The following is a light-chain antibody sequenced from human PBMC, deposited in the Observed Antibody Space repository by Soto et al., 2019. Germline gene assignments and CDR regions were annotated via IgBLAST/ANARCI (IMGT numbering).Light chain of an antibody. V-gene: IGLV2-14*01. CDR3: SSFTSSSTLV. CDR2: DVS. Sequence: QSVLTQPASVSGSPGQSITISCTGTSSDVGGYNYVSWYQQHPGEAPKLMIYDVSYRPSGVSNRFSGSKSGNTASLTISGLQAEDEADYYCSSFTSSSTLVFGGGTKLTVL. CDR1: SSDVGGYNY. J-gene: IGLJ2*01.